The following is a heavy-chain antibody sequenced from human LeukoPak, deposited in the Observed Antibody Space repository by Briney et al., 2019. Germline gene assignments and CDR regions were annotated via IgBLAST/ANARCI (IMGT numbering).Heavy chain of an antibody. Sequence: SETLSLTCTVSGGSISSSSYYWGWIRQPPGKGLEWIGSIYYSGSTYYNPSLKSRVTISVDTSKNQFSLKLSSVTAADTAVYYCAKLVGTTIRVDYWGQGTLVTVSS. D-gene: IGHD1-26*01. CDR3: AKLVGTTIRVDY. V-gene: IGHV4-39*01. CDR1: GGSISSSSYY. J-gene: IGHJ4*02. CDR2: IYYSGST.